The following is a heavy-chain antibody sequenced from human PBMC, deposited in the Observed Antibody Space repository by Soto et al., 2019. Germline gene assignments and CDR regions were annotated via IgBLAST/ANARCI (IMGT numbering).Heavy chain of an antibody. Sequence: PSETLSLTCAVYGGSFSGYYWSWIRQPPGKGLEWIGEINHSGSTNYNPSLKSRVTISVDTSKNQFSLKLSSVTAADTAVYYCASRKDYYYGMDGWGQGTTVTVSS. V-gene: IGHV4-34*01. J-gene: IGHJ6*02. CDR3: ASRKDYYYGMDG. CDR2: INHSGST. CDR1: GGSFSGYY.